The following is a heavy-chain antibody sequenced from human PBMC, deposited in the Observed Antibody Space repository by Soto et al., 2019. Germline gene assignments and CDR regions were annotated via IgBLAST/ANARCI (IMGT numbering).Heavy chain of an antibody. CDR3: ARDPLWFGEIGYFDY. CDR1: GFTVSSNY. J-gene: IGHJ4*02. CDR2: IYSGGST. V-gene: IGHV3-66*01. D-gene: IGHD3-10*01. Sequence: GSLRLSCAASGFTVSSNYMSWVCQAPGKGLEWVSVIYSGGSTYYADSVKGRFTISRDNSKNTLFLHMSSLRADDTAVYYCARDPLWFGEIGYFDYWGQGALVTVSS.